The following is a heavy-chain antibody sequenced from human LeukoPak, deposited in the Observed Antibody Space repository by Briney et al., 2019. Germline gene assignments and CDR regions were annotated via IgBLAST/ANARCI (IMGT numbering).Heavy chain of an antibody. CDR3: ARLGYDSSGYQNFDH. V-gene: IGHV4-31*03. Sequence: SETLSLTCTVSGGSISSGGYYWSWIRQHPGKGLEWIGYIYYSGSTYYNPSLKSRVTISVDTSKNQFSLKLSSVTAADTAVYYCARLGYDSSGYQNFDHWGQGTLVTVSS. D-gene: IGHD3-22*01. CDR2: IYYSGST. J-gene: IGHJ4*02. CDR1: GGSISSGGYY.